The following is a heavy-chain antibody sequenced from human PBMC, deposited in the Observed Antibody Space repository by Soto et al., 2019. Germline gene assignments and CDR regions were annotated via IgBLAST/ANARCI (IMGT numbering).Heavy chain of an antibody. V-gene: IGHV4-39*01. CDR3: ARPTLRFSVDSPVKNWFDP. CDR2: IYYSGST. J-gene: IGHJ5*02. D-gene: IGHD4-17*01. CDR1: GVSISSSSYY. Sequence: ASETLSLTCTVSGVSISSSSYYWGWIRQPPGKGLEWIGSIYYSGSTYYNPSLKSRVTISVDTSKNQFSLKLSSVTAADTAVYYCARPTLRFSVDSPVKNWFDPWGQGTLVTVPS.